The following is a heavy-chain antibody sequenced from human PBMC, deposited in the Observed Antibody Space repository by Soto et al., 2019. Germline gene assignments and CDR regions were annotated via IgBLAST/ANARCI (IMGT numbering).Heavy chain of an antibody. J-gene: IGHJ4*02. CDR1: GFIVSSNY. CDR2: IYSGGST. CDR3: ARGLMATRFDY. V-gene: IGHV3-53*01. Sequence: VQLVESGGGLIQPGGSLRLSCAASGFIVSSNYMTWVRQAPGKGLEWVSVIYSGGSTYYADSVKGRFTISRDNSKNTVYLQMNSLRAEDAAVYYCARGLMATRFDYWGQGTLVTVSS. D-gene: IGHD2-8*01.